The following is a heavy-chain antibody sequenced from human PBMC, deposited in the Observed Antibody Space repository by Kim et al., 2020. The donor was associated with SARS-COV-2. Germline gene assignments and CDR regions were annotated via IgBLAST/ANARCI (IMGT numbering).Heavy chain of an antibody. CDR1: GGSISSSSYN. J-gene: IGHJ6*02. Sequence: SETLSLTCTVSGGSISSSSYNWGWIRQPPGKGLEWIGSIYYSGSTSYNPSLKSRVTISVDTSKNQFSLKLSSVTAADTAVYYCARQNTYYDILTGYPFYYYYGMDVCGQGTTVTVSS. CDR2: IYYSGST. V-gene: IGHV4-39*01. D-gene: IGHD3-9*01. CDR3: ARQNTYYDILTGYPFYYYYGMDV.